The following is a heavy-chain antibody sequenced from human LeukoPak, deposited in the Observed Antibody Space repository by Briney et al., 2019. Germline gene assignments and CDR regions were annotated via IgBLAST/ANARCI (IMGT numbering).Heavy chain of an antibody. J-gene: IGHJ4*02. Sequence: GSLRLSCTASGFTFSSYWMHWVRQAPGKGLVWVSRINSDGSTTTYASSVKGRFTISRDNAKNTLYLQMNSLRVEDTAVYYCARPHTGFDSWGQGTLVTVSS. CDR3: ARPHTGFDS. CDR1: GFTFSSYW. V-gene: IGHV3-74*01. CDR2: INSDGSTT.